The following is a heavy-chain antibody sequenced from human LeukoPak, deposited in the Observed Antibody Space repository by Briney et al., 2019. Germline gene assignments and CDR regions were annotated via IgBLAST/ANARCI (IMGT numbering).Heavy chain of an antibody. V-gene: IGHV4-59*01. D-gene: IGHD1-14*01. CDR1: GGSITTYY. J-gene: IGHJ5*02. CDR2: IYYSGGT. CDR3: ARDNPANWFDP. Sequence: SETLSLTCTVSGGSITTYYWSWIRQSPGKGLEWIGYIYYSGGTNYNPSLKSRFTLSIDASKNQFSLRLTSVTAADTAIYYCARDNPANWFDPWGQGTLVTVSS.